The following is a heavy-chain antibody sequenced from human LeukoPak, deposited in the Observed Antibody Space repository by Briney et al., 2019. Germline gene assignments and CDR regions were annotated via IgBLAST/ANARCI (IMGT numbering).Heavy chain of an antibody. Sequence: SETLSLTCTVSGGSISSYYWSWIRQPPGKGLEWIGYIYDSGSTNYNPSLKSRVTISVDTPKNQFSLKLSSVTAADTAVYYCARYCSGGSCYDAFDIWGQGTMVTVSS. V-gene: IGHV4-59*01. CDR1: GGSISSYY. J-gene: IGHJ3*02. CDR3: ARYCSGGSCYDAFDI. D-gene: IGHD2-15*01. CDR2: IYDSGST.